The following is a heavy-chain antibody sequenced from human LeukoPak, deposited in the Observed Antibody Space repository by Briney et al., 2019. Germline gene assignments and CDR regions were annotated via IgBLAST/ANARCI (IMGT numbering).Heavy chain of an antibody. CDR1: GGSFSGYY. D-gene: IGHD5-12*01. Sequence: SETLSLTCAVYGGSFSGYYWSWIRQPPGKGLEWIGEINHSGSTNYNPSLKSRVTISVDTSKNQFSLKLSSVTAADTAVYYCARISGYDRALNSYFDYWGQGTLVTVSS. CDR2: INHSGST. J-gene: IGHJ4*02. CDR3: ARISGYDRALNSYFDY. V-gene: IGHV4-34*01.